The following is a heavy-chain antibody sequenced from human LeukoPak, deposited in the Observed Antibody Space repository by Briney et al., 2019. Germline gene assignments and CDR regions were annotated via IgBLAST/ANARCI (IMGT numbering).Heavy chain of an antibody. CDR1: GGTFSSYA. CDR2: IIPIFGTA. J-gene: IGHJ6*03. V-gene: IGHV1-69*13. D-gene: IGHD6-19*01. CDR3: ARAVAGKNYYYYMDV. Sequence: SVKVSCKASGGTFSSYAISWVRQAPGQGLEWMGGIIPIFGTANYAQKFQGRVTITADESTSTAYMELSSLRSEDTAVYYCARAVAGKNYYYYMDVWGKGTTVTISS.